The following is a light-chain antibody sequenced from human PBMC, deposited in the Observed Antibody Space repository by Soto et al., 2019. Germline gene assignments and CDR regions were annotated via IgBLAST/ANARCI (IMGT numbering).Light chain of an antibody. CDR3: QQYYSYPLN. J-gene: IGKJ4*01. Sequence: AIRMTQSPSSFSASTGDRVTITCRACQGISSYLAWYQQKPGKAPKLLIYAASTLQSGVPSRFSGSGSGTDFTLTISCLQSEDFATYYCQQYYSYPLNFGGGTKVDIK. CDR2: AAS. V-gene: IGKV1-8*01. CDR1: QGISSY.